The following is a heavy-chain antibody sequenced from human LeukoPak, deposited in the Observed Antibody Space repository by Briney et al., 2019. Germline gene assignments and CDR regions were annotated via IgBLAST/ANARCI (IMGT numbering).Heavy chain of an antibody. CDR2: ISSSGSTI. D-gene: IGHD3-9*01. CDR1: GFTFSSYE. CDR3: AGGGILTGQDQWLVWGLDAFDI. V-gene: IGHV3-48*03. Sequence: PGGSLRLSCAASGFTFSSYEMNWVRQAPGKGLEWVSYISSSGSTIYYADSVKGRFTISRDNAKNSLYLQMNSLRAEDTAVYYCAGGGILTGQDQWLVWGLDAFDIWGQGTMVTVSS. J-gene: IGHJ3*02.